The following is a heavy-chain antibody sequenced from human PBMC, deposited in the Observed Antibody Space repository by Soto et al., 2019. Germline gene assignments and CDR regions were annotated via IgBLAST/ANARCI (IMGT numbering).Heavy chain of an antibody. CDR1: GASISPFR. CDR3: ATSTPQGLFDY. D-gene: IGHD2-2*01. V-gene: IGHV4-59*03. J-gene: IGHJ4*02. CDR2: YYHSGRA. Sequence: PSETLSLTCTVSGASISPFRWSWIRQPPGKGLEWIGFYYHSGRASYNPSLKSRATISVDTSKKEVALNLTSVTAADTAVYYCATSTPQGLFDYWGQGTLVX.